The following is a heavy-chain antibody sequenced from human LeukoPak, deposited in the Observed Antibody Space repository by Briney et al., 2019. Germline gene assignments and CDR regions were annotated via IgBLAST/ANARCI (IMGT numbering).Heavy chain of an antibody. Sequence: GGSLRLSCAASGFTFSGYAMSWVRQAPGKGLEWVSAISGSGGSTYYADSVKGRFTISRDNSKNTLYLQMNSLRAEDTAVYYCAKDRPLGGDFWSGFDYWGQGTLVTVSS. CDR2: ISGSGGST. D-gene: IGHD3-3*01. CDR3: AKDRPLGGDFWSGFDY. CDR1: GFTFSGYA. V-gene: IGHV3-23*01. J-gene: IGHJ4*02.